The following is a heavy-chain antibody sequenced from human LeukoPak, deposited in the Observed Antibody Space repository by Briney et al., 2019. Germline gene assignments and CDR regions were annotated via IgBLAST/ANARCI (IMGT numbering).Heavy chain of an antibody. CDR2: ISSSSSYI. CDR3: ARTHGAFDI. Sequence: PGGSLGLSCAASGFTFSSYSRNWVRQAPGKGLEWVSSISSSSSYIYYAGSVKGRFTISRDNAKNSLYLQMNSLRAEDTAVYYCARTHGAFDIWGQGTMVTVSS. J-gene: IGHJ3*02. D-gene: IGHD5-24*01. CDR1: GFTFSSYS. V-gene: IGHV3-21*01.